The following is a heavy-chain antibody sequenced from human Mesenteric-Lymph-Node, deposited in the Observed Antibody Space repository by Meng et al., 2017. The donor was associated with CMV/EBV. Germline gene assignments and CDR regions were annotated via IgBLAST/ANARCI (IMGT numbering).Heavy chain of an antibody. Sequence: LSLTGAASRFTFSSYSMNWVRQAPGKGLEWVSSISSSSSYIYYADSVKGRFTISRDNAKNSLYLQMNSLRAEDTAVYYCARDRDYSGSHRHNWFDPWGQGTLVTVSS. CDR1: RFTFSSYS. CDR2: ISSSSSYI. J-gene: IGHJ5*02. D-gene: IGHD1-26*01. CDR3: ARDRDYSGSHRHNWFDP. V-gene: IGHV3-21*01.